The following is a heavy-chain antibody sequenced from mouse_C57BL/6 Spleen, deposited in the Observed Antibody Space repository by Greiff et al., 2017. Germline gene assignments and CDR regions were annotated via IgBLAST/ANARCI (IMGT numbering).Heavy chain of an antibody. CDR3: ARRGYGSGYFDY. CDR2: INPGSGGT. Sequence: QVQLQQSGAELVRPGTSVKVSCKASGYAFTNYLIEWVKQRPGQGLEWIGVINPGSGGTNYNEKFKGKATLTADKSSSTAYMQLSSLTSEDSAVYFCARRGYGSGYFDYWGQGTTLTVSS. J-gene: IGHJ2*01. D-gene: IGHD1-1*01. V-gene: IGHV1-54*01. CDR1: GYAFTNYL.